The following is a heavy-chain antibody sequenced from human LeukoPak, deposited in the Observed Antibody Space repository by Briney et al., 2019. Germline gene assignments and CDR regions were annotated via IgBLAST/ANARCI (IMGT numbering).Heavy chain of an antibody. Sequence: GGSLRLSCAASGFTFSNYWMHWVRQAPGKGLEWVANIKQDGSEKNLVDSLKGRFTISRDNANNSLYLQMHSLRVEDTAVYYCARERSSSGRVYFDYWGQGSLVIVSS. D-gene: IGHD6-19*01. CDR3: ARERSSSGRVYFDY. CDR2: IKQDGSEK. CDR1: GFTFSNYW. J-gene: IGHJ4*02. V-gene: IGHV3-7*03.